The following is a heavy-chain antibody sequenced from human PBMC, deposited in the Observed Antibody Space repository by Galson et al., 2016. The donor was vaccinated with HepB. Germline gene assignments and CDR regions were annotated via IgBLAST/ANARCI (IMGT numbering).Heavy chain of an antibody. V-gene: IGHV3-30*07. J-gene: IGHJ4*02. CDR2: ISYDGSEE. CDR1: GFIFSDYA. D-gene: IGHD3-10*01. Sequence: SLRLSCAVSGFIFSDYAMHWVRQAPGKGLEWVAVISYDGSEEFYADSLKGRFTISRDNSRDTLYLQMNSLRPEDTAVYYCTKDPQLYVTRGVLDNWGQGALVTVSS. CDR3: TKDPQLYVTRGVLDN.